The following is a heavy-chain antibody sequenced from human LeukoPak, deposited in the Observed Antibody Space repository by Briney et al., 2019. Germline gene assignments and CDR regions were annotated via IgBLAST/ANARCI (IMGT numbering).Heavy chain of an antibody. CDR3: ARGHYDVLAASYKWTPDY. CDR2: ITIGGDYI. D-gene: IGHD3-9*01. V-gene: IGHV3-21*01. J-gene: IGHJ4*02. CDR1: GFTFNTFN. Sequence: PGGSLRLSRAASGFTFNTFNMNWVRQAPGKGLEWVSSITIGGDYIYYADSVKGRFTTSRDNAKNSLSLQLNSLRVEDTAVYYCARGHYDVLAASYKWTPDYWGQGTLVTVSS.